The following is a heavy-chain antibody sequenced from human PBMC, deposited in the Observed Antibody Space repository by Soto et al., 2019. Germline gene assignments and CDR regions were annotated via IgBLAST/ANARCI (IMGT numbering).Heavy chain of an antibody. J-gene: IGHJ4*02. CDR3: ARVPPRTTISSFDY. Sequence: SETLSLTCTVSGGSINSDDNYWSWIRQHPGKGLEWIGYIFYSGSTNYNPSLKSRVTISVDMSKNQFSLKLTSVTAADTAVYYCARVPPRTTISSFDYWGQGILVTVSS. D-gene: IGHD2-2*02. V-gene: IGHV4-61*08. CDR2: IFYSGST. CDR1: GGSINSDDNY.